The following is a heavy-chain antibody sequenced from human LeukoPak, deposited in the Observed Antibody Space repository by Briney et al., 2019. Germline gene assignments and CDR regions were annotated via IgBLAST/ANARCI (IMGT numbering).Heavy chain of an antibody. J-gene: IGHJ6*02. CDR2: ISGGGGST. CDR3: ATPIGYCSSTSCYHNYYYGMDV. D-gene: IGHD2-2*01. CDR1: GFTSSSYA. V-gene: IGHV3-23*01. Sequence: GGSLRLSCAASGFTSSSYAMSWVRQAPGKGLEWVSAISGGGGSTYYADSVKGRFTISRDNSKNTLYLQMNSLRAEDTAVYYCATPIGYCSSTSCYHNYYYGMDVWGQGTTVTVSS.